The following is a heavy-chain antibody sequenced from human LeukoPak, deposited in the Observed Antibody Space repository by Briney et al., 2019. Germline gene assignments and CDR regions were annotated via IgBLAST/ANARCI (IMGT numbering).Heavy chain of an antibody. CDR2: IYYSGST. J-gene: IGHJ4*02. D-gene: IGHD3-3*01. CDR1: GGSISSSSYY. CDR3: ARLCAIFWSGYFYDY. Sequence: SETLSLTCTVSGGSISSSSYYWGWIRQPPGKGLEWIGSIYYSGSTYYNPSLKSRVTISVKTSKNQFSLKLSSVTAADTAVYYCARLCAIFWSGYFYDYWGQGTLVTVSS. V-gene: IGHV4-39*07.